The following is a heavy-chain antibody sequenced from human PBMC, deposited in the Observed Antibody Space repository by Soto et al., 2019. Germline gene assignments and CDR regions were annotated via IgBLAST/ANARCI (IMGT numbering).Heavy chain of an antibody. V-gene: IGHV1-69*06. J-gene: IGHJ4*02. D-gene: IGHD5-12*01. CDR2: SIPIFGTA. Sequence: QVQLVQSGAEVKTPGSSVNFSCKTFEGTSSSYAISWVRQAPGQGLGWMGGSIPIFGTANYAQKFQGRVRITADKSTSTAYMELSSLRSEDTAVYYCARTGASKWLLYFDYWGQGTLVTVSS. CDR3: ARTGASKWLLYFDY. CDR1: EGTSSSYA.